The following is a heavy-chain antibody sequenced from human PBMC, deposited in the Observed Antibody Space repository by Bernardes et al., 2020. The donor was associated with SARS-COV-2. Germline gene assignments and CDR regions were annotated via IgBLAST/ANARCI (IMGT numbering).Heavy chain of an antibody. J-gene: IGHJ6*02. D-gene: IGHD3-3*01. CDR2: ISGSGGST. CDR1: GFTFSSYA. V-gene: IGHV3-23*01. CDR3: AKDFQRTIFGVVINQYYYYYGMDV. Sequence: GSLRLSCAASGFTFSSYAMSWVRQAPGKGLEWVSAISGSGGSTYYADSVKGRFTISRDNSKNTLYLQMNSLRAEDTAVYYCAKDFQRTIFGVVINQYYYYYGMDVWGQGTTVTVSS.